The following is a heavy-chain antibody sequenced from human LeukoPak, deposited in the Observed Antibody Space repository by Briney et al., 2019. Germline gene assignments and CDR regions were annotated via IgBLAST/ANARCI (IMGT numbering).Heavy chain of an antibody. Sequence: PGGSLRLSCAASGFTFSSYAMSWVRQAPGKGLEWVSAITGSGGSTYYADSVKGRFTISRDNARNSLYLQMNSLRAEDTAVYYCARETRLYCSGGSCYSDYWGQGTLVTVSS. CDR3: ARETRLYCSGGSCYSDY. CDR1: GFTFSSYA. CDR2: ITGSGGST. J-gene: IGHJ4*02. V-gene: IGHV3-23*01. D-gene: IGHD2-15*01.